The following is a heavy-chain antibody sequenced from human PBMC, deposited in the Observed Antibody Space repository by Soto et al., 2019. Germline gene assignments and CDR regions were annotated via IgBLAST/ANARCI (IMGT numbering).Heavy chain of an antibody. CDR2: INPDSGAT. Sequence: HEHLVQSGAEVKRPGASLKVSCKASGYSFTGYYIHWVRQAPGQGLEWMGWINPDSGATNYAQNFQGRVTLTSDTSISPASMDLTSLTSEDTAVYYCARGDYGTGGYPFPYFDYWGQGTLVIVSS. D-gene: IGHD2-8*02. CDR3: ARGDYGTGGYPFPYFDY. V-gene: IGHV1-2*02. CDR1: GYSFTGYY. J-gene: IGHJ4*02.